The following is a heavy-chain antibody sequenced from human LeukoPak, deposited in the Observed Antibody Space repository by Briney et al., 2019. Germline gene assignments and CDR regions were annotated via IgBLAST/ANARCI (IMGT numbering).Heavy chain of an antibody. D-gene: IGHD2-2*01. V-gene: IGHV3-30*04. CDR1: GFTFSSYA. J-gene: IGHJ6*03. CDR2: ISYDGSNK. Sequence: PGGSLRLSCAASGFTFSSYAMHWVRQAPGKGLEWVAVISYDGSNKYYADSVKGRFTISRDNSKNTVYLQMNSLRVEDTAVYYCAKAADQYYYYYFYYMDVWGKGTTVTVSS. CDR3: AKAADQYYYYYFYYMDV.